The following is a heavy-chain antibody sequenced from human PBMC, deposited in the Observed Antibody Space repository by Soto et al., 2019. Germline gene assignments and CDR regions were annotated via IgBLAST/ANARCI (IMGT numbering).Heavy chain of an antibody. D-gene: IGHD2-8*01. CDR1: GFTFSSCS. J-gene: IGHJ4*02. CDR2: ISGSGDTK. Sequence: TGGSLRVSCASSGFTFSSCSMNWVRQAPGKVLEWVSFISGSGDTKYYADSVKVRFTISRDNAKNSLYLQMSSLRDEDTAVYYCAKYCSSDVCFDYWGQGTLVTVSS. CDR3: AKYCSSDVCFDY. V-gene: IGHV3-48*02.